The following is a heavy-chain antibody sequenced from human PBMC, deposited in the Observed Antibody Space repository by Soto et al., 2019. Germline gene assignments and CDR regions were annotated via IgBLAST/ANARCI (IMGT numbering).Heavy chain of an antibody. CDR3: ARAHGMGSLNGFDP. D-gene: IGHD3-10*01. V-gene: IGHV3-48*04. J-gene: IGHJ5*02. CDR2: ISSGSGNI. CDR1: GFIFSSYD. Sequence: EVQLVESGGGLVQPGGSLRLSCAASGFIFSSYDMNWVRQAPGKGLEWVSYISSGSGNILYADSVKGRVTISRDNAKNSLYRQMNSLRAEDTAVYYCARAHGMGSLNGFDPWGQGTLVTVPS.